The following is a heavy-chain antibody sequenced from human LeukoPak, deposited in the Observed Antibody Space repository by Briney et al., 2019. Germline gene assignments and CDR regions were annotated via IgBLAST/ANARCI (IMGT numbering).Heavy chain of an antibody. J-gene: IGHJ4*02. CDR1: GFTFDAYA. CDR2: ISWNSGSI. CDR3: AKDSSNEDAFDY. V-gene: IGHV3-9*01. D-gene: IGHD2-15*01. Sequence: GGSLRLSCAASGFTFDAYAMHWVRQAPGKGLEWVSGISWNSGSIGYADSVKGRFTISRDNAKNSLYLQMNSLRAEDTALYYCAKDSSNEDAFDYWGQGTLVTVSS.